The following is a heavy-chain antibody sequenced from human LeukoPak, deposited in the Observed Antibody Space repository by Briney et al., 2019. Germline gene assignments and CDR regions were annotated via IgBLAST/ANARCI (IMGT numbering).Heavy chain of an antibody. CDR2: ISSSSSYI. CDR1: GFTFSSYS. J-gene: IGHJ4*02. D-gene: IGHD6-19*01. Sequence: PGGSLRLSCAASGFTFSSYSMNWVRQAPGKGLEWVSSISSSSSYIYYADSVKGRFTISRDNAKNSLYLQMNSLRAEDTAVYYCARDGSLGIAVAKEGFDYWGQGTLVTVSS. V-gene: IGHV3-21*01. CDR3: ARDGSLGIAVAKEGFDY.